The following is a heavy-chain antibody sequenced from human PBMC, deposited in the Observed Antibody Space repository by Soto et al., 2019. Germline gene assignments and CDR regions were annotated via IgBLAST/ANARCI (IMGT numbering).Heavy chain of an antibody. CDR2: INQDGSEK. J-gene: IGHJ4*02. CDR1: VFTFSSYW. V-gene: IGHV3-7*01. Sequence: WGSLLVACVSSVFTFSSYWMDWVRQAPGRGLEWVANINQDGSEKHYVDSVKGRFTISRDNAKNSLYLQMSSLTAEDSALYFCSRSLDYWGQGTMVTVSS. CDR3: SRSLDY.